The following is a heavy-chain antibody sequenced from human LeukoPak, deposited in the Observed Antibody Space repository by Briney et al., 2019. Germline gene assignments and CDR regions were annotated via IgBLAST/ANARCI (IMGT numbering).Heavy chain of an antibody. V-gene: IGHV4-4*07. Sequence: SETLSLTCTVSGGSISGNAWNWVRQPAGKGLEWVGRILTSGDTVYNPSLESRVTMSLDTSKNQFSLKLNSLTAADTAVYYCARRFNSGNDDVFDIWGQGTMVSVSS. CDR3: ARRFNSGNDDVFDI. J-gene: IGHJ3*02. D-gene: IGHD1-1*01. CDR2: ILTSGDT. CDR1: GGSISGNA.